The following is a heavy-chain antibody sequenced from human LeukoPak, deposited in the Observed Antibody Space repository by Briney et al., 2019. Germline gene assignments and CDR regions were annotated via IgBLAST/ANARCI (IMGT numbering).Heavy chain of an antibody. CDR2: IYYSGNT. Sequence: PSETLSLTCTVSGGSISSYYWGWIRQPPGKGLEWIGNIYYSGNTYYNPSLKSRVTISVDTSRNQFSLKLSSVTAADTAVYYCARYGPGSQGLFDIWGQGTLVTVSS. D-gene: IGHD4-17*01. CDR3: ARYGPGSQGLFDI. V-gene: IGHV4-59*12. CDR1: GGSISSYY. J-gene: IGHJ3*02.